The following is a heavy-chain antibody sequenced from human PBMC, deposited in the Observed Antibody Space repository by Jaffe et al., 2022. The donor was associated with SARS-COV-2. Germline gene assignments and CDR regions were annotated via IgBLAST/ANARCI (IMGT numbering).Heavy chain of an antibody. J-gene: IGHJ4*02. Sequence: QVQLVQSGAEVKKPGASVKVSCKASGYPFASCSITWVRQAPGQGLEWMGWINPYNGNIKYAQKFQGRVTMTTDTYTSTVYMELRSLASDDTAVYYCARSWGGIAVAGTSPYFDYWGQGTLVSVSS. CDR3: ARSWGGIAVAGTSPYFDY. CDR2: INPYNGNI. D-gene: IGHD6-19*01. V-gene: IGHV1-18*01. CDR1: GYPFASCS.